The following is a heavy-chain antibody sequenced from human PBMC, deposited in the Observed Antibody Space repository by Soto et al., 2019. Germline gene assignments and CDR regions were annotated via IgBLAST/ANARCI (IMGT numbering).Heavy chain of an antibody. CDR1: GFSLSTRGVG. V-gene: IGHV2-5*02. Sequence: QITLRESGPTLVKPTQTLTLTCTFSGFSLSTRGVGVGWIRQPPGKALEWLALIYWDDDKRYSPSLKSRLTXTXXTSKNQVVLTMTNMDPVDTATYYCAHTYGALHNTHWGQGTLVTVSS. D-gene: IGHD4-17*01. J-gene: IGHJ4*02. CDR3: AHTYGALHNTH. CDR2: IYWDDDK.